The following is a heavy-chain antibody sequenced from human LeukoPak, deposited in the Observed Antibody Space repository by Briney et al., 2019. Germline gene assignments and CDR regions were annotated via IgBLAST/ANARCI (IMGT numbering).Heavy chain of an antibody. V-gene: IGHV3-30-3*01. J-gene: IGHJ4*02. D-gene: IGHD3-16*01. CDR2: ISYDGSNK. Sequence: GGSLRLSCAASGFTFSSYAMHWVRQAPGKGLEWVAVISYDGSNKYYADSVKGRFTISRDNSKNTLYLQMNSLRADDTAVYYCAKPQGGSPPRPFYHWGQGTLVTVSS. CDR1: GFTFSSYA. CDR3: AKPQGGSPPRPFYH.